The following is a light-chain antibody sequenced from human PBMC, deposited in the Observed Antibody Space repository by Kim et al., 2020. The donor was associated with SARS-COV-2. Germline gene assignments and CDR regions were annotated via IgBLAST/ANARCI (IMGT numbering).Light chain of an antibody. J-gene: IGLJ2*01. CDR1: SLRSYY. CDR3: NSRESGVNHVV. Sequence: SSELTQDPAVSVALGQTVRITCQGDSLRSYYASWYQQKPGQAPLLVLYEKNNRPSGIPDRFSGSSSGNTASLTITGAQAEDGADYYCNSRESGVNHVVFGGGTQLTVL. CDR2: EKN. V-gene: IGLV3-19*01.